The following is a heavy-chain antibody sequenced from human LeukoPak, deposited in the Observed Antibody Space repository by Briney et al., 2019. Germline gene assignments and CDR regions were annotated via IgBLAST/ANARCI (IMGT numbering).Heavy chain of an antibody. CDR1: GFTFSSYG. Sequence: GGSLRLSCAASGFTFSSYGLHWVRQAPGKGLEWVAVISYDGSNKYYADSVKGRFTISRDNSKNTLYLQMNSLRAEDTAVYYCAKLIDGGGYGDYWGQGTLVTVSS. V-gene: IGHV3-30*18. J-gene: IGHJ4*02. D-gene: IGHD1-26*01. CDR3: AKLIDGGGYGDY. CDR2: ISYDGSNK.